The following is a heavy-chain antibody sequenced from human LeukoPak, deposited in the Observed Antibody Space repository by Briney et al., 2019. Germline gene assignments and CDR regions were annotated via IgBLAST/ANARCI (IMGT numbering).Heavy chain of an antibody. J-gene: IGHJ4*02. CDR1: GGSISSGGYY. D-gene: IGHD6-19*01. CDR3: ARIYASGWFQGDY. CDR2: IYYTGST. Sequence: SETLSLTCTVSGGSISSGGYYWSWIRQHPGKGLEWIGYIYYTGSTNYNPSLKSRVTLSVDTSKNQISLKLSSVTAADTAVYYCARIYASGWFQGDYWGQGTLVTVSS. V-gene: IGHV4-61*08.